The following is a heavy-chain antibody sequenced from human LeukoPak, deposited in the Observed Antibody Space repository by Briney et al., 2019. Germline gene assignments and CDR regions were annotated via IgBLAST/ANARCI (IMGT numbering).Heavy chain of an antibody. CDR1: GYTFTGYY. CDR2: INPNSGGT. V-gene: IGHV1-2*02. Sequence: GASVKVSCKASGYTFTGYYMHWVRQAPGQGLEWTGWINPNSGGTNYAQKFQGRVTMTRDTSISTAYMELSRLRSDDTAVYYCARGSRYLAARPNNWFDPWGQGTLVTVSS. D-gene: IGHD6-6*01. J-gene: IGHJ5*02. CDR3: ARGSRYLAARPNNWFDP.